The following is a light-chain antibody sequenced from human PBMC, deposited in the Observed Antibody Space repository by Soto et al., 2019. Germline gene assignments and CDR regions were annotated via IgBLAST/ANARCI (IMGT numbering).Light chain of an antibody. V-gene: IGLV2-8*01. J-gene: IGLJ2*01. CDR2: EVS. CDR1: SSDVGGYNY. Sequence: QSALTQPPSASGSPGQSVTISCTGTSSDVGGYNYVSWYQQHPGKAPKLMIYEVSKRPSGVPDRFSGSKSGNTASLTVSGLQAEDEADYYCSSYAGSNNRVVFGGGTKLNVL. CDR3: SSYAGSNNRVV.